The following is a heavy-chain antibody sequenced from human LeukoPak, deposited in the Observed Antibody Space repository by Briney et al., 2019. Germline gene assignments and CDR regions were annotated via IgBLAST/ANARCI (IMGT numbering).Heavy chain of an antibody. CDR1: GFTFSSDG. Sequence: GGSLRLSCAASGFTFSSDGMSWVRQAPGKGLEWVANINQNESEKYYVDYVKGRFNISRDNAKNSLYLQMNSLRAEDTAVYYCARDRGRDFTTFGVEYYYYYMDVWGKGTTVTVSS. CDR2: INQNESEK. J-gene: IGHJ6*03. CDR3: ARDRGRDFTTFGVEYYYYYMDV. D-gene: IGHD3-3*01. V-gene: IGHV3-7*01.